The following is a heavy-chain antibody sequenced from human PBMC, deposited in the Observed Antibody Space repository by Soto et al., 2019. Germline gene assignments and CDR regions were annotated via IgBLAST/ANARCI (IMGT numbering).Heavy chain of an antibody. CDR3: ARGATIFGVMIGTVVG. J-gene: IGHJ4*02. D-gene: IGHD3-3*01. Sequence: ASVKVSCKASGYTFTGYYMHWVRQAPGQGLEWMGWINPNSGGTNYAQKFQGRVTMTRDTSISTAYMELSRLRSDDTAVYYCARGATIFGVMIGTVVGWGQGTLVTVSS. CDR1: GYTFTGYY. V-gene: IGHV1-2*02. CDR2: INPNSGGT.